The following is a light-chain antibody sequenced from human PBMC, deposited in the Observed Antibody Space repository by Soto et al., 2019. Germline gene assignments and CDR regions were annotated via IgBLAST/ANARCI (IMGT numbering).Light chain of an antibody. CDR3: SSYTSSSIPHVI. CDR1: SSDVGGYNY. CDR2: DVS. V-gene: IGLV2-14*01. J-gene: IGLJ2*01. Sequence: QSVLTQPASVSGSPGQSITISCTGTSSDVGGYNYVSWHQQHPGKAPKLMIYDVSNRPSGVSNRFSGSKSGNTASLTISGLQAEDEADYYCSSYTSSSIPHVIFGGGTQLTVL.